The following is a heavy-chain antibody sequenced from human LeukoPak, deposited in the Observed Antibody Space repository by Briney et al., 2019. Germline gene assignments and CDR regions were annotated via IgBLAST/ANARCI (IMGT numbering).Heavy chain of an antibody. J-gene: IGHJ4*02. CDR2: INWNGGST. V-gene: IGHV3-20*04. CDR1: EFTFDDYG. CDR3: VRDYNWGFDY. D-gene: IGHD1-1*01. Sequence: GGSLRLSCAASEFTFDDYGMSWVRQAPGKGLEWVSGINWNGGSTGYADSVKGRFTISRDNSKNNVYLQMYSLRVEDTSIYYCVRDYNWGFDYWGQGTVVTVSS.